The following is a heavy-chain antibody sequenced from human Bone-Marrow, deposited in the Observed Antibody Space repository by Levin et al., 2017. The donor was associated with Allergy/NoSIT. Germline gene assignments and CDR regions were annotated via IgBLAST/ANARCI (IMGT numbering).Heavy chain of an antibody. CDR2: ISWNSGTI. Sequence: SLKISCAASGFNFDNYAMHWVRLVPGKGLEWVSGISWNSGTIGYADSVKGRFTISRDSAKSSLYLEMNSLRAEDAALYYCAKAPGYATGEGYFQHWGQGTLVTLSS. J-gene: IGHJ1*01. D-gene: IGHD1-1*01. V-gene: IGHV3-9*01. CDR3: AKAPGYATGEGYFQH. CDR1: GFNFDNYA.